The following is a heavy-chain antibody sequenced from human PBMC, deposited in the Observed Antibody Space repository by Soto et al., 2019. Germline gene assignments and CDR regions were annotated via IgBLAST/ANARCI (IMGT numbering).Heavy chain of an antibody. V-gene: IGHV4-59*01. CDR1: GGSISSYY. CDR2: IYYSGST. D-gene: IGHD4-4*01. Sequence: SETLSLTCTVSGGSISSYYWSWIRQPPGKGLEWIGYIYYSGSTNYNPSLKSRVTISVDTSKNQFSLKLSSVTAADTAVYYCARGWGTVTHFDYWGQGTLVTVSS. CDR3: ARGWGTVTHFDY. J-gene: IGHJ4*02.